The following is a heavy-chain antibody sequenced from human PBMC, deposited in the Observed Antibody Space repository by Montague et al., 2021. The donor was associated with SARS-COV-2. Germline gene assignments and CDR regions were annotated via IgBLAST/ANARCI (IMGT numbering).Heavy chain of an antibody. CDR1: GYSISSGYY. CDR2: IYHSGGT. Sequence: SETLSLTCSVSGYSISSGYYWGWIRRPPGKGLEWIGNIYHSGGTSYSPSLKSRVTVSVDTYKNQFSLRLSSATAADTAVYYCARWYYGSGSYPHWGQGTLVTVSS. J-gene: IGHJ4*02. D-gene: IGHD3-10*01. CDR3: ARWYYGSGSYPH. V-gene: IGHV4-38-2*01.